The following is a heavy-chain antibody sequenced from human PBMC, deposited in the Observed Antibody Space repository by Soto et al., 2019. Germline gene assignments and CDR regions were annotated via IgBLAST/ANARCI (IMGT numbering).Heavy chain of an antibody. CDR1: GGTFSSYA. D-gene: IGHD4-17*01. CDR2: IIPIFGTA. J-gene: IGHJ6*01. Sequence: QVQLVQSGAEVKKPGSSVKVSCKASGGTFSSYAISWVRQAPGQGLEWMGVIIPIFGTANYAQKFQGRVTISADESTCRAFLELSSLRSEDTAVYYCAGDTVSYYYGRDVWGQGTTVTVSS. V-gene: IGHV1-69*01. CDR3: AGDTVSYYYGRDV.